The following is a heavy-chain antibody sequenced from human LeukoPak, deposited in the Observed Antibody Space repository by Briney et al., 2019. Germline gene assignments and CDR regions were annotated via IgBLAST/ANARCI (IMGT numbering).Heavy chain of an antibody. CDR2: FSGSRGST. CDR3: AKDLSKSYGDYGTSGAFDI. V-gene: IGHV3-23*01. Sequence: GGSLRLSCAASGFTVISYSMNWVRQAPGKGLEWVSGFSGSRGSTYYADSVKGRFTISRDNSKNTLYLQMNSLRAEDTAVYYCAKDLSKSYGDYGTSGAFDIWGQGTLVTVSS. CDR1: GFTVISYS. J-gene: IGHJ3*02. D-gene: IGHD4-17*01.